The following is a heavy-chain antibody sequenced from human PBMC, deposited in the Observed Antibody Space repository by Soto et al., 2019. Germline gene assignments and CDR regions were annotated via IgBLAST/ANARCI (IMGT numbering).Heavy chain of an antibody. Sequence: GGSLRLSCAASGFSFSDYYMSWIRQAPGKGLEWVSYISGTSSYTNYADSVRGRFTISRDNAKNSLYLQMDSLKAEDTAVYYCARHKYHSSGPSAYWGQGTLVTVSS. CDR2: ISGTSSYT. D-gene: IGHD3-22*01. CDR1: GFSFSDYY. CDR3: ARHKYHSSGPSAY. J-gene: IGHJ4*02. V-gene: IGHV3-11*03.